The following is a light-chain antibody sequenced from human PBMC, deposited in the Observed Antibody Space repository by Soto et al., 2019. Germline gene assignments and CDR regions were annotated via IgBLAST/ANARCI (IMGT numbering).Light chain of an antibody. V-gene: IGLV3-1*01. J-gene: IGLJ2*01. CDR2: QDT. Sequence: SYELTQPPSVSVSPGQTASITCSGDKLGDKYACWYQQKPGQSPVLVIYQDTKRPSGIPERFSGSNSGNTATLTISGTQAMDEGDYYCQAWDSSNVVFGGGTKVTVL. CDR3: QAWDSSNVV. CDR1: KLGDKY.